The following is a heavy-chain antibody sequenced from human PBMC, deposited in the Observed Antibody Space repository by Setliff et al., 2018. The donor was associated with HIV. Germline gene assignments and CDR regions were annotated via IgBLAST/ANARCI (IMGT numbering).Heavy chain of an antibody. V-gene: IGHV1-69*04. Sequence: GASVKVSCKASGGTFSGYAINWVRQAPGQGLEWLGNIIPNVGVVYYAQKFQDRVTITADESTSTAYMELSSLRFEDTAVYYCARAKATRQARPTNCFDPWGQGTLVTVSS. J-gene: IGHJ5*02. CDR3: ARAKATRQARPTNCFDP. D-gene: IGHD6-6*01. CDR1: GGTFSGYA. CDR2: IIPNVGVV.